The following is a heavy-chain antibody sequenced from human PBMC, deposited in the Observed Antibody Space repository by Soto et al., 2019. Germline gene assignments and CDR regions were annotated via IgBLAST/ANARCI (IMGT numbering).Heavy chain of an antibody. J-gene: IGHJ4*02. Sequence: GGSLRLSCTASGFTFGDYAMSWFRQARGKGLEWVAIIWFDGSNINYVDSVKGRFTISRDNSENTLYLQMSSLRVEDTAVYYCATEIGDYSFEYWGQGTLVTVSS. D-gene: IGHD2-21*02. CDR2: IWFDGSNI. V-gene: IGHV3-33*01. CDR3: ATEIGDYSFEY. CDR1: GFTFGDYA.